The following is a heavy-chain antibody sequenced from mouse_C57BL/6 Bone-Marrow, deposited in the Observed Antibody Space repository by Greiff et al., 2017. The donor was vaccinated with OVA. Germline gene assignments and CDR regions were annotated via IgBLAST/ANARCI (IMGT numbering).Heavy chain of an antibody. D-gene: IGHD1-1*01. CDR2: IYPRSGNT. CDR1: GYTFTSYG. J-gene: IGHJ1*03. V-gene: IGHV1-81*01. CDR3: ARRSFTTVVAENWYYGV. Sequence: QVQLQQSGAELVRPGASVKLSCKASGYTFTSYGISWVKQRTGQGLEWIGEIYPRSGNTYYNEKFKGKATLTADKSSSTAYMELRSLTSEDSAVYFCARRSFTTVVAENWYYGVWGTGATVTVAS.